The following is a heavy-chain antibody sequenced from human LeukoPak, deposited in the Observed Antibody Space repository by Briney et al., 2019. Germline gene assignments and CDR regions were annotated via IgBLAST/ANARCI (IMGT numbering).Heavy chain of an antibody. V-gene: IGHV4-34*01. Sequence: PSETLSLTCAVYGGSFSGYYWSWIRHPPGKGLELIGEINHSGSTNYNPSLKSRVTISVDTSKNQFSLKLSSVTAADTAVYYCARVLKDYGDIEYFQHWGQGTLVTVSS. CDR1: GGSFSGYY. CDR3: ARVLKDYGDIEYFQH. J-gene: IGHJ1*01. CDR2: INHSGST. D-gene: IGHD4-17*01.